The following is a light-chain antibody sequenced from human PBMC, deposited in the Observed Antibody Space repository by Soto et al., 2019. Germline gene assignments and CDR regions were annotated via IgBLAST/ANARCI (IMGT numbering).Light chain of an antibody. CDR3: QQYNNWPPDRT. CDR2: GAS. CDR1: QSVGSN. Sequence: EIVMTQSPATLSVSPGERATLSCRASQSVGSNLAWYQQKPGQAPRLLIYGASTRATGIPSRFSGIGSGTEFTLTISILQSEDFAIYFCQQYNNWPPDRTFGQGTKVEIK. J-gene: IGKJ1*01. V-gene: IGKV3-15*01.